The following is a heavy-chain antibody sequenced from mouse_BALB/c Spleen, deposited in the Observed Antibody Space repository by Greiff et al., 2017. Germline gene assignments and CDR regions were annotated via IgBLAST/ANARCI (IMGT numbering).Heavy chain of an antibody. CDR1: GFNIKDTY. D-gene: IGHD3-2*01. CDR2: IDPANGNS. CDR3: ASGQLGLRWFAY. V-gene: IGHV14-3*02. Sequence: VQLQQSGAELVKPGASVKLSCTASGFNIKDTYMHWVKQRPEQGLEWIGRIDPANGNSKYDPKFQGKATITADTSSNTAYLQLSSLTSEDTAVYYCASGQLGLRWFAYWGQGTLVTVSA. J-gene: IGHJ3*01.